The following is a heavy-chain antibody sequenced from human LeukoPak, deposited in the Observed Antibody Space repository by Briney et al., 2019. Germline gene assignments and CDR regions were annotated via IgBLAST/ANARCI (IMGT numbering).Heavy chain of an antibody. Sequence: SVKVSCKASGGTFSSYAISWVRQAPGQGLEWMGRIIPILGIANYAQKFQGRVTITADKSTSTAYMELSSLRSEDTAVYYCARASYYYDSSGYLGAFGIWGQGTMVTVSS. J-gene: IGHJ3*02. V-gene: IGHV1-69*04. CDR1: GGTFSSYA. CDR2: IIPILGIA. D-gene: IGHD3-22*01. CDR3: ARASYYYDSSGYLGAFGI.